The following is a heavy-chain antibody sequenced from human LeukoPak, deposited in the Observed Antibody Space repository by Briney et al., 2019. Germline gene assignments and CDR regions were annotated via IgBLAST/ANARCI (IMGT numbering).Heavy chain of an antibody. CDR2: ISSSGSTI. CDR3: AREPPKRMNILTGGYYYYGMDV. J-gene: IGHJ6*02. D-gene: IGHD3-9*01. CDR1: GFTFSSYG. V-gene: IGHV3-48*04. Sequence: GGSLRLSCAASGFTFSSYGMHWVRQAPGKGLEWVSYISSSGSTIYYADSVKGRFTISRDNAKNSLYLQMNSLRAEDTAVYYCAREPPKRMNILTGGYYYYGMDVWGQGTTVTVSS.